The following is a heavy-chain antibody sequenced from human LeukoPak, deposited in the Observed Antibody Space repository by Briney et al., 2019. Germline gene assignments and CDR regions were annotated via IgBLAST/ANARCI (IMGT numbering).Heavy chain of an antibody. CDR3: ARDRGRFFDY. Sequence: GGSLRLSCIASEFPFSTYWMSWVRQAPGKGLELVAYIKQDGSEKYYVDSVKGRFTISRDNAKDSLYLQMKSLRADDTALYYCARDRGRFFDYWGPGTLVTVSS. J-gene: IGHJ4*02. V-gene: IGHV3-7*01. D-gene: IGHD3-10*01. CDR2: IKQDGSEK. CDR1: EFPFSTYW.